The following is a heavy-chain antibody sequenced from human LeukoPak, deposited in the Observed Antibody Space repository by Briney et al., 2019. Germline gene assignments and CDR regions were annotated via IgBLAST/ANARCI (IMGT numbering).Heavy chain of an antibody. D-gene: IGHD6-19*01. CDR1: GGSISSYY. J-gene: IGHJ4*02. CDR3: TRDLDTSGWCNFDY. CDR2: IYTSGST. V-gene: IGHV4-4*07. Sequence: SSETLSLTCTVSGGSISSYYWSWIRQPAGKGLEWIGRIYTSGSTNYNPSLKSRVTMSVDTSKNQFSLKLSSVTAADTAMYYCTRDLDTSGWCNFDYWGQGTLVTVSP.